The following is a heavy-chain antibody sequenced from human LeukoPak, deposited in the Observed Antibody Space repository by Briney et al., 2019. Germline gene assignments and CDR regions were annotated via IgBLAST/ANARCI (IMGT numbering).Heavy chain of an antibody. Sequence: GGSLRLSCAASGFIVSGDFMSWVRQAPGKGLEWVSVIYSDGSTYYADSVKGRFTISRDNSKNTLYVQVNSLGTEDTAAYYCAKGSYYDSSGSFYFDHWGQGTLVTVSS. CDR3: AKGSYYDSSGSFYFDH. J-gene: IGHJ4*02. CDR2: IYSDGST. CDR1: GFIVSGDF. D-gene: IGHD3-22*01. V-gene: IGHV3-53*01.